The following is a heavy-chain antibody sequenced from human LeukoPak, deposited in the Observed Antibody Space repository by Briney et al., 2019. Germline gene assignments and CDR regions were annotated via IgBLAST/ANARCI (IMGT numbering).Heavy chain of an antibody. CDR3: ARDRRRYSRGYSSSYTFDI. CDR2: INGDGSRT. J-gene: IGHJ3*02. V-gene: IGHV3-74*01. D-gene: IGHD5-18*01. CDR1: GFTFSSYW. Sequence: GGSLRLSCEASGFTFSSYWMHWVRQAPGKGLVWVSRINGDGSRTSYADSVKGRFTISRDNAKNTVYLQMNSLRAEDTDVYYCARDRRRYSRGYSSSYTFDIWGQGTMVTVSS.